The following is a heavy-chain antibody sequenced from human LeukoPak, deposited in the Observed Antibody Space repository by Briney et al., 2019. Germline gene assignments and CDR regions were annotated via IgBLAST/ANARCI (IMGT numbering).Heavy chain of an antibody. D-gene: IGHD3-22*01. Sequence: PGGSLRLSCAASGFTFSSYGMSWVRQAPGKGLEWVSAISGSGGSTYYADSVKGRFTISRDNSKNTLYLQMNSLRAEDTAVYYCAKDQLRYYYDSSGLLDYWGQGTLVTVSS. V-gene: IGHV3-23*01. CDR3: AKDQLRYYYDSSGLLDY. CDR1: GFTFSSYG. CDR2: ISGSGGST. J-gene: IGHJ4*02.